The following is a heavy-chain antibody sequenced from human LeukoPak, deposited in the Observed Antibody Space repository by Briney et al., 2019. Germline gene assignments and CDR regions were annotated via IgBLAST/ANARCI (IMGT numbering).Heavy chain of an antibody. CDR3: ARGEDGDYVGY. J-gene: IGHJ4*02. CDR1: GFTFSSYE. V-gene: IGHV3-48*03. Sequence: QPGGSLRLSCAASGFTFSSYEMNWVRQAPGKGLEWVSYISSSGSTINYADSVKGRFTISRDNAKNSLYLQMNSLRAEDTAVYYCARGEDGDYVGYWGQGTLVTVSS. D-gene: IGHD4-17*01. CDR2: ISSSGSTI.